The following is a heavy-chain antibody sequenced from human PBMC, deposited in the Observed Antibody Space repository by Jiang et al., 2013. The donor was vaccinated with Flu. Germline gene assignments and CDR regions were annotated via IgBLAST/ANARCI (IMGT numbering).Heavy chain of an antibody. CDR3: ARLAASHTAAMDV. V-gene: IGHV2-70*01. J-gene: IGHJ6*02. Sequence: KPTQTLTLTCTFSGFSMSTRGMSVSWIRQPPGKALEWLALIDWDNDKKYSTSLKTRLTISKDTSKNQVVLIMTSMDPVDTATYYCARLAASHTAAMDVWGQGTTVTVSS. D-gene: IGHD1-1*01. CDR2: IDWDNDK. CDR1: GFSMSTRGMS.